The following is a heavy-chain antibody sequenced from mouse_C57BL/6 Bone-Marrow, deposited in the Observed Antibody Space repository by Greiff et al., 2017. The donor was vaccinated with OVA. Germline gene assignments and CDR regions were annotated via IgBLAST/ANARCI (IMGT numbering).Heavy chain of an antibody. CDR3: ARRDYGGPWFAY. CDR1: GYTFTSYW. V-gene: IGHV1-64*01. J-gene: IGHJ3*01. CDR2: IHPNSGST. Sequence: VQLQQPGAELVKPGASVKLSCKASGYTFTSYWMHWVKQRPGQGLEWIGMIHPNSGSTNYNEKFKSKATLTVDKSSSTAYMQRSSLTSEDSAVYYCARRDYGGPWFAYSGQGTLVTVSA. D-gene: IGHD2-4*01.